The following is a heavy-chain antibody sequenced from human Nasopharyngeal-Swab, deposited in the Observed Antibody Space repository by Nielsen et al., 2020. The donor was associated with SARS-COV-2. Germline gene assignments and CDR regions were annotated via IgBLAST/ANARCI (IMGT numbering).Heavy chain of an antibody. CDR2: IYYSGST. CDR1: GGSISSYY. CDR3: ARHPLHDYGDYDLPYYYYCMDV. Sequence: SETLSLTCTVSGGSISSYYWSWIRQPPGKGLEWIGYIYYSGSTNYNPTLKSRVTISVDTSKNQFSLKLSSVTAADTAVYYCARHPLHDYGDYDLPYYYYCMDVWGKGTTVTVSS. V-gene: IGHV4-59*08. J-gene: IGHJ6*03. D-gene: IGHD4-17*01.